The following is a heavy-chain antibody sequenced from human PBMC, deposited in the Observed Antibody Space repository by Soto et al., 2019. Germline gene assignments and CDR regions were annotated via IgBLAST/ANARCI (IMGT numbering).Heavy chain of an antibody. CDR2: INAGNGNT. CDR1: GYTFTSYG. D-gene: IGHD6-19*01. J-gene: IGHJ5*02. CDR3: ARGGGWYVWFDP. Sequence: AAVKVSCKASGYTFTSYGISWVRQAPGQRLEWMGWINAGNGNTKYSQKFQGRVTITRDTSASTAYMELSSLRSEDTAVYYCARGGGWYVWFDPWGQGTLVTVS. V-gene: IGHV1-3*01.